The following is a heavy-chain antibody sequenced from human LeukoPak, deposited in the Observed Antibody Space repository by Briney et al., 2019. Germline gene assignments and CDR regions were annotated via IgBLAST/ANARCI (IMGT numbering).Heavy chain of an antibody. CDR3: ARVYNWNDRYFDY. CDR1: GYTFTGYY. D-gene: IGHD1-20*01. Sequence: GASVKVSCKASGYTFTGYYMHWVRQAPGQGLEWMGWINPNSGGTNYAQKFQGRVTMTRDTSISTAYMELSRLRSDDTAVYYCARVYNWNDRYFDYWGQETLVTVSS. V-gene: IGHV1-2*02. J-gene: IGHJ4*02. CDR2: INPNSGGT.